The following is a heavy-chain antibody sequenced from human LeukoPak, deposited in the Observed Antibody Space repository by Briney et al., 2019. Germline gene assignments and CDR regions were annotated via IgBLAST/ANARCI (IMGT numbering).Heavy chain of an antibody. CDR1: GGSISSSSYY. D-gene: IGHD4-17*01. V-gene: IGHV4-39*01. CDR2: IYYSGST. J-gene: IGHJ3*02. CDR3: ASNYGDTDAFDI. Sequence: SETLSLTCTVSGGSISSSSYYWGWIRQPPGKGLEWIGSIYYSGSTYYNPSLKSRVTISVDTSKNQFSLKLSSVTAADTAVYYCASNYGDTDAFDIWGQGTMVTVSS.